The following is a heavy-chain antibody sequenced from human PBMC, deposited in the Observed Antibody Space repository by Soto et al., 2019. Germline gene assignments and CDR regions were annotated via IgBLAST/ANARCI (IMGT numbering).Heavy chain of an antibody. CDR1: GYTFTGYY. D-gene: IGHD2-15*01. CDR3: SRDGGRRAGWFDH. CDR2: INPNSGGT. J-gene: IGHJ5*02. Sequence: QVQLVQSGAEVKKPGTSVKVSCKASGYTFTGYYMHWVRQAPGQGPEWMGWINPNSGGTNYAQKFQGRVTLSSDTSISTAYMELSRLRSDDTAVYSCSRDGGRRAGWFDHWGQGTLVTVSS. V-gene: IGHV1-2*02.